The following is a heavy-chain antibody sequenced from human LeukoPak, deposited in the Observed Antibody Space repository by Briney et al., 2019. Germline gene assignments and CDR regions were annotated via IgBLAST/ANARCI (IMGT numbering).Heavy chain of an antibody. V-gene: IGHV3-23*01. CDR2: ISGSGGST. Sequence: AISGSGGSTYYADSVKGRFTISRDNSKNTLYLQMNSLRAEDTAVYYCAKAVSSGWYLLNWGQGTLVTVSS. J-gene: IGHJ4*02. D-gene: IGHD6-19*01. CDR3: AKAVSSGWYLLN.